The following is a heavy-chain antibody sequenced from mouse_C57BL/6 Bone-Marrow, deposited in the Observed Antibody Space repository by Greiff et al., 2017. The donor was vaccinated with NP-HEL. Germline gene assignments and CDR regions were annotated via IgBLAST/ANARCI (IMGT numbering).Heavy chain of an antibody. V-gene: IGHV1-19*01. J-gene: IGHJ3*01. Sequence: EVQLQQSGPVLVKPGASVKMSCKASGYTFTDYYMNWVKQSHGKSLEWIGVINPYNGGTSYNQKFKGKATLTVDKSSSTAYMELNSLTSEDSAVYCCARSRYYGSFAYWGQGTLVTVSA. D-gene: IGHD1-1*01. CDR3: ARSRYYGSFAY. CDR2: INPYNGGT. CDR1: GYTFTDYY.